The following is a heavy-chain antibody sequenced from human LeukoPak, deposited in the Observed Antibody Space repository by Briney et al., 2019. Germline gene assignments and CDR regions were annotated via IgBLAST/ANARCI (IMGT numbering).Heavy chain of an antibody. V-gene: IGHV3-21*01. Sequence: GRSHCLSCAAAGSTFSIYSMNSVSQAAGNGLEWLSSISSRSSYIYYADSVKGRFTISRDNAKNSLYLQMNSLRAADTAVYYCARDPEVLGYGSGRNFFDYWGQGTLVTVSS. CDR1: GSTFSIYS. CDR3: ARDPEVLGYGSGRNFFDY. J-gene: IGHJ4*02. CDR2: ISSRSSYI. D-gene: IGHD3-10*01.